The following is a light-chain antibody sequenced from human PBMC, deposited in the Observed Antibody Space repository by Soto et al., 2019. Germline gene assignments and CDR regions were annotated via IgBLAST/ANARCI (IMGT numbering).Light chain of an antibody. CDR1: QDISQW. CDR3: QQASSFPHT. CDR2: AAS. J-gene: IGKJ2*01. Sequence: DIQMTQSPSSVSAPVGDRVTISCRASQDISQWLAWYQQRPGKAPKLLISAASTLQSGVPSRFSGSGSGTEFTLTIQSLQPDDVATYYCQQASSFPHTFGQWTKLEIQ. V-gene: IGKV1-12*01.